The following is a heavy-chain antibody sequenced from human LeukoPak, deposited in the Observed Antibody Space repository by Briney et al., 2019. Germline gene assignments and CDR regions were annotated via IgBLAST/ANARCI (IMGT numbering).Heavy chain of an antibody. CDR1: GFTLSGYW. CDR2: ISWNSGSM. Sequence: PGGSLRLSCAASGFTLSGYWMHWVRHAPGKGLEWVSGISWNSGSMDYADSVKGRFTISRDNAKNSLYLQMNSLRAEDTALYYCAKDGSYGDNFHFDYWGQGTLVTVSS. J-gene: IGHJ4*02. V-gene: IGHV3-9*01. CDR3: AKDGSYGDNFHFDY. D-gene: IGHD4-23*01.